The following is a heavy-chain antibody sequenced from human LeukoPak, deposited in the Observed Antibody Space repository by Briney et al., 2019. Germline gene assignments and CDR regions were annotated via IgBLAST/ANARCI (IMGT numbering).Heavy chain of an antibody. Sequence: SVKVSCKASGGTFSSYAISWVRQAPGQGLEWMGGIIPIFGTANYAQKFQGRVTMTEDTSTDTAYMELSSLRSEDTAVYYCATSPNYYGSGSYWGFWGQGTLVTVSS. V-gene: IGHV1-69*06. CDR3: ATSPNYYGSGSYWGF. J-gene: IGHJ4*02. CDR1: GGTFSSYA. D-gene: IGHD3-10*01. CDR2: IIPIFGTA.